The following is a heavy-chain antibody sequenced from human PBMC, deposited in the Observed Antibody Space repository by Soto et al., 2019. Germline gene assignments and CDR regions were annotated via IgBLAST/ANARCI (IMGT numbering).Heavy chain of an antibody. CDR1: GGSVSSGSYY. D-gene: IGHD2-21*02. CDR3: ARDEAYGGNSGFDY. CDR2: IYYSGST. V-gene: IGHV4-61*01. J-gene: IGHJ4*02. Sequence: QVQLQESGPGLVKPSETLSLTCTVSGGSVSSGSYYWSWIRQPPGKGLEWIGYIYYSGSTNYNPSLKSRVTISVDTSKNQFSLKLSSVTAADTAVYYCARDEAYGGNSGFDYWGQGTLVTVSS.